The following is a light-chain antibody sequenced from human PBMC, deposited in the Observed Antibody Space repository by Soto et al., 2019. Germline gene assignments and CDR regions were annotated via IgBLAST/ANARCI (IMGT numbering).Light chain of an antibody. CDR3: QQYNRWPGT. CDR2: GAS. CDR1: QSVSNNS. V-gene: IGKV3-20*01. Sequence: IVFTQSPVTLSLSPGERATLSCRASQSVSNNSLAWYQQKPGQAPRLLIYGASNRATGIPDRFSGSGSGTDFTLTIRRLEPEDFAVYYCQQYNRWPGTFGHGTKVDIK. J-gene: IGKJ2*01.